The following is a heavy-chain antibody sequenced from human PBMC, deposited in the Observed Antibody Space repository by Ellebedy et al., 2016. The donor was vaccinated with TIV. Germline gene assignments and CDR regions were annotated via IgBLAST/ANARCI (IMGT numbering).Heavy chain of an antibody. CDR1: GFTFSRYG. CDR2: IWYDGSNK. Sequence: GESLKISCTASGFTFSRYGMHWVRQAPGKGLEWVAVIWYDGSNKYYADSVKGGFTISRDNSNNTLYLQMNSLRAEDTAVYYCARDEPGTAAPDAFDIWGQGTMVTVSS. D-gene: IGHD6-25*01. CDR3: ARDEPGTAAPDAFDI. J-gene: IGHJ3*02. V-gene: IGHV3-33*01.